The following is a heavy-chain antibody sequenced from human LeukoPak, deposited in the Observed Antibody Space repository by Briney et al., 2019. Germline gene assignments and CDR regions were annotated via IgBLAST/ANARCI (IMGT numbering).Heavy chain of an antibody. CDR1: GGSFSGYY. CDR3: ARGVSSCSTSCYLLLDY. CDR2: ITHSGST. V-gene: IGHV4-34*01. Sequence: SETLSLTCAVYGGSFSGYYWSWIRQPPGKGLEWIGEITHSGSTSYNPSLKSRVTISVDTSKNQFSLKLSSVTAADTAVYYCARGVSSCSTSCYLLLDYWGQGTLVTVSS. J-gene: IGHJ4*02. D-gene: IGHD2-2*01.